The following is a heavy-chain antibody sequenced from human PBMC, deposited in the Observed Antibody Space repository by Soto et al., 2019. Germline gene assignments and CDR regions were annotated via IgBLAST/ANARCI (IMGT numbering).Heavy chain of an antibody. D-gene: IGHD3-3*01. CDR1: GFTFSSYG. V-gene: IGHV3-33*01. J-gene: IGHJ4*02. CDR3: ARERSDDFWSGYDY. CDR2: IWYDGSNK. Sequence: ESGGGVVQPGRSLRLSCAASGFTFSSYGMHWVRQAPGKGLEWVAVIWYDGSNKYYADSVKGRFTISRDNSKNTLYLQMNSLRAEDTAVYYCARERSDDFWSGYDYWGQGTLVTVSS.